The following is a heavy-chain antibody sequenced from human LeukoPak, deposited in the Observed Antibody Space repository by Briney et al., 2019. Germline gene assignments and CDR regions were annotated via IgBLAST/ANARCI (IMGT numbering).Heavy chain of an antibody. CDR2: IYYSGST. CDR1: GGSISSYY. V-gene: IGHV4-59*01. CDR3: AREVLVGATSWFDP. D-gene: IGHD1-26*01. Sequence: SVTLSLTCTVSGGSISSYYWSWIRQPPGKGLEWIGYIYYSGSTNYNPSLKSRVTISVDTSKNQFSLKLSSVTAADTAVYYCAREVLVGATSWFDPWGQGTLVTVSS. J-gene: IGHJ5*02.